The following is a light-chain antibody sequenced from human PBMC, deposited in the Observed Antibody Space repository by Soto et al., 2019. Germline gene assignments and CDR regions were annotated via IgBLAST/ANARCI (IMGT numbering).Light chain of an antibody. CDR1: QFRSSY. V-gene: IGKV3-11*01. J-gene: IGKJ5*01. CDR2: DST. Sequence: VVLTQSPVTLSLSPGERASPSCRASQFRSSYLAWYQQIPVQPPRLLIYDSTNRATDIPARFSGSRSGTDFTLTISSVEPEDFAMYYCHQRNQFGQGTRLENK. CDR3: HQRNQ.